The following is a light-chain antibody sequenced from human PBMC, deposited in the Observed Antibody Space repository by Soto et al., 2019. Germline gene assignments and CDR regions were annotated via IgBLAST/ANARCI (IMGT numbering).Light chain of an antibody. V-gene: IGKV3-20*01. Sequence: EIVLTQFPGTLSLSPVERSTLSFIASQSVSSNYLAWYQQRPGQPPNLLIFGASNRAPGIPDRFSGSGSGTDFTLTISRLEPEDFAVYYCQQYGSSIKTFGQGTKV. CDR3: QQYGSSIKT. J-gene: IGKJ1*01. CDR1: QSVSSNY. CDR2: GAS.